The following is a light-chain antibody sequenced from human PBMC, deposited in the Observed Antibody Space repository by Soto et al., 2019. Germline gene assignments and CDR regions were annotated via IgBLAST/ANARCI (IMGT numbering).Light chain of an antibody. CDR2: EDS. J-gene: IGLJ1*01. Sequence: QSALTQPASVSGSPGQSITISCTGTSDDVGGHNLVSWYQQHPGKAPKLMIFEDSKRPSGVSNRFSGSKSGNTASLTISALQADDEADYHCCSYACSYYVFGTGTKLTVL. CDR1: SDDVGGHNL. CDR3: CSYACSYYV. V-gene: IGLV2-23*01.